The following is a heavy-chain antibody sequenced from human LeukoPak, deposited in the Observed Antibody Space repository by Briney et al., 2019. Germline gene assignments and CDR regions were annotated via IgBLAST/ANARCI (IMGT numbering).Heavy chain of an antibody. V-gene: IGHV1-24*01. Sequence: GASVKVSCKVSGYTLTELSMHWVRQAPGKGLEWMGGFDPEDGETIYAQKLQGRVTMAEDTSTDTAYMELSSLRSEDTAVYYCATDFFSGWYVGKYWGQGTLVTVSS. CDR2: FDPEDGET. J-gene: IGHJ4*02. CDR1: GYTLTELS. CDR3: ATDFFSGWYVGKY. D-gene: IGHD6-19*01.